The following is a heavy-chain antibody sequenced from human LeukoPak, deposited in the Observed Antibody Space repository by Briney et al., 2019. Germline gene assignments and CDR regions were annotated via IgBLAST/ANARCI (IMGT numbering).Heavy chain of an antibody. CDR1: GFTFSRST. V-gene: IGHV3-30*18. CDR2: ISHDGSNK. D-gene: IGHD3-3*01. CDR3: AKPALGTIFGVVPDY. J-gene: IGHJ4*02. Sequence: GGSLRLSCAASGFTFSRSTMHWGRQAPGKGLEWVAFISHDGSNKYYADSVKGRFTISRDNSKNTLYLQMNSLRAEDTAAYYCAKPALGTIFGVVPDYWGQGTLVTVSS.